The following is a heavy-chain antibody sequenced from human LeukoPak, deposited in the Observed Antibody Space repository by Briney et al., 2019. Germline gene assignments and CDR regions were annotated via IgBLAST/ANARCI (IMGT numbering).Heavy chain of an antibody. J-gene: IGHJ4*02. CDR1: GFTVSSNY. Sequence: GGSLRLSCAASGFTVSSNYMSWVRQAPGKGLEWVSVIYSGGSTYYADSVKGRFTISRHNSKNTLYLQMNSLRAEDTAVYYCARAIAAAGLVDYFDYWGQGTLVTVSS. V-gene: IGHV3-53*04. CDR2: IYSGGST. CDR3: ARAIAAAGLVDYFDY. D-gene: IGHD6-13*01.